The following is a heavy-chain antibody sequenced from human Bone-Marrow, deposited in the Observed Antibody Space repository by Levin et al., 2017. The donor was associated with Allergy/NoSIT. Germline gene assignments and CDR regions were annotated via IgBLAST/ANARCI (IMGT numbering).Heavy chain of an antibody. CDR2: ISWDGGST. Sequence: GESLKISCAASGFTFDDYAMHWVRQVPGKGLEWVSPISWDGGSTYYADSVKGRFTISRDNSKNSLYLQMNSLRTEDIALYYCAKDMTAGRSSRYYYYGMDVWGQGPTVTVSS. CDR3: AKDMTAGRSSRYYYYGMDV. D-gene: IGHD2-21*02. CDR1: GFTFDDYA. V-gene: IGHV3-43D*04. J-gene: IGHJ6*02.